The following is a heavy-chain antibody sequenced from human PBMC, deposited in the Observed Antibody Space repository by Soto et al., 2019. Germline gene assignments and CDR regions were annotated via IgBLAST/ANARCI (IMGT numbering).Heavy chain of an antibody. Sequence: QVLLLQSGSEVKKPGSSVKVSCKASGDAFQSYAIHWVRQAPGQGLEYMGRIIPSYDRTKYAQKFQGRLTVTRDMYTCTVYMELSSLRSEDTAVYYCARDPTNDYGDDTFDYWGQGTKVIVSS. D-gene: IGHD4-17*01. J-gene: IGHJ4*02. CDR1: GDAFQSYA. CDR2: IIPSYDRT. V-gene: IGHV1-69*06. CDR3: ARDPTNDYGDDTFDY.